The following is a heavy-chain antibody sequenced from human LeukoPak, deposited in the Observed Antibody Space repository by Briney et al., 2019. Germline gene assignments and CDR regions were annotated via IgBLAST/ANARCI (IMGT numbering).Heavy chain of an antibody. CDR3: ARGKLAQDY. J-gene: IGHJ4*02. CDR2: IWYDGSNK. CDR1: GFTFSTYG. Sequence: GSLRLSCVASGFTFSTYGMHRVRQAPGKGLEWVAVIWYDGSNKYYADSVKGRFTISRDNSKNTVYLQMNSLRAEDTAVYYCARGKLAQDYWGQGTLVTVSS. V-gene: IGHV3-33*01.